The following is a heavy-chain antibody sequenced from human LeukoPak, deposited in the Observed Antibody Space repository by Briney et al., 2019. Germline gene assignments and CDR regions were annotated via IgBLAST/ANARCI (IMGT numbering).Heavy chain of an antibody. V-gene: IGHV3-30*19. CDR1: GFAFNVFG. CDR2: AKADGISK. CDR3: ARKFTSSRRLDH. D-gene: IGHD2-2*01. Sequence: GGSLRLSCAGSGFAFNVFGMHWLRQAPGKGLEWVALAKADGISKYYADSVKGRFTISRDDADNTAYLEMNSLRPEDTAVYYCARKFTSSRRLDHWGQGTLVTVSS. J-gene: IGHJ5*02.